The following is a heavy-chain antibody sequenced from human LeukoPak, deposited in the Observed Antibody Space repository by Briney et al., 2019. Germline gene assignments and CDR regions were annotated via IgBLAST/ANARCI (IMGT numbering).Heavy chain of an antibody. CDR2: FNPNSGAT. D-gene: IGHD2-2*01. Sequence: ASVKVSCKSSGYKFTGNYIRWVRRAPGQVFEWMGWFNPNSGATGYAQNFQGRVTMTGDTSISTAYMELSSLRSDDTAVYYCARGDSDQYYYYMSDWGKGTTVTVSS. J-gene: IGHJ6*03. CDR3: ARGDSDQYYYYMSD. CDR1: GYKFTGNY. V-gene: IGHV1-2*02.